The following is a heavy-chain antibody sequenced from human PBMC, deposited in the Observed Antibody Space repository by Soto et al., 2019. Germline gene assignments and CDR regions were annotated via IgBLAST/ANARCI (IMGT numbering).Heavy chain of an antibody. CDR2: IDPSDSQT. D-gene: IGHD3-22*01. J-gene: IGHJ4*02. CDR1: GYNFTSYW. CDR3: ARQIYDSDTGPNFQYYFDS. Sequence: PGESLKISCKGSGYNFTSYWITWVRQKPGKGLEWMGRIDPSDSQTYYSPSFRGHVTISVTKSITTVFLQWSSLRASDTAMYYCARQIYDSDTGPNFQYYFDSWGQGTPVTVSS. V-gene: IGHV5-10-1*01.